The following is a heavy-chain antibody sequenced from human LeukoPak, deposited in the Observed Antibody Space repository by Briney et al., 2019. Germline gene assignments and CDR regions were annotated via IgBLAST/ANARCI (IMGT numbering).Heavy chain of an antibody. J-gene: IGHJ4*02. Sequence: SETLSLTCTVSGGSISSGSYYWSWIRQPAGKGLEWIGRIYTSGSANYNPSLKSRVTISVDTSKNQFSLKLSSVTAADTAVYYCARHGGSYYGAPILYADYWGQGTLVTVSS. CDR2: IYTSGSA. CDR3: ARHGGSYYGAPILYADY. CDR1: GGSISSGSYY. D-gene: IGHD1-26*01. V-gene: IGHV4-61*02.